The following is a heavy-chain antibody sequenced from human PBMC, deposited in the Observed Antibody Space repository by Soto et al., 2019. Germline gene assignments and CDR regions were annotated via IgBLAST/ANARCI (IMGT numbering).Heavy chain of an antibody. CDR3: ARGGYYDNRAYRY. CDR2: IYNTWNT. Sequence: SETLSLTCSVSGGSISSHYWSWIRQPPGKGLEWIGYIYNTWNTNYNPSLKSRVTISVDTSKNQFSLKLTSVTAADTAVYYCARGGYYDNRAYRYWGQGNLVT. CDR1: GGSISSHY. J-gene: IGHJ4*02. D-gene: IGHD3-22*01. V-gene: IGHV4-59*11.